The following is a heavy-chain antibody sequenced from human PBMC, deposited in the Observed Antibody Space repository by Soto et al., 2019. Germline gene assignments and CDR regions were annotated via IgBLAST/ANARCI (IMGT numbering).Heavy chain of an antibody. J-gene: IGHJ4*02. CDR2: ISYDGSNK. V-gene: IGHV3-30*18. CDR1: GFTFSSYG. Sequence: PGGSLRLSCAASGFTFSSYGMHWVRQAPGKGLEWVAVISYDGSNKYYADSVKGRFTISRDNSKNTLYLQMNSLRAEDTAVYYCAKGVRRYCSGGNCYWPPAYWGQGTLVTVSS. D-gene: IGHD2-15*01. CDR3: AKGVRRYCSGGNCYWPPAY.